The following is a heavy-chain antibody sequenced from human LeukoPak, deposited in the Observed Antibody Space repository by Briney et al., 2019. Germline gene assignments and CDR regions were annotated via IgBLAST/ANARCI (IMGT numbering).Heavy chain of an antibody. CDR1: GYTFTGYY. D-gene: IGHD6-13*01. V-gene: IGHV1-2*02. J-gene: IGHJ5*02. CDR2: INPNSGGT. Sequence: GASVKVSCKASGYTFTGYYMHRVRQAPGQGLEWMGWINPNSGGTNYAQKFQGRVTMTRDTSISTAYMELSRLRSDDTAVYYCARGQQLPRNWFDPWGQGTLVAVSS. CDR3: ARGQQLPRNWFDP.